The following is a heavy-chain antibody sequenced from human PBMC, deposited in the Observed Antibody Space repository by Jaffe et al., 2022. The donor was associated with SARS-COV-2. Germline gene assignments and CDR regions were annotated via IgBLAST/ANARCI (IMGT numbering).Heavy chain of an antibody. CDR1: GGSISSSSYY. D-gene: IGHD4-17*01. CDR2: IFYSGTT. J-gene: IGHJ4*02. CDR3: ARLYRYGEYYFDY. Sequence: QLQLQESGPGLVKPSETLSLTCTVSGGSISSSSYYWGWIRQPPGKGLEWIGSIFYSGTTYYNPSLKSRATLSVDTSKNQFSLILISVTAADTAVYFCARLYRYGEYYFDYWGQGTLVTVTS. V-gene: IGHV4-39*01.